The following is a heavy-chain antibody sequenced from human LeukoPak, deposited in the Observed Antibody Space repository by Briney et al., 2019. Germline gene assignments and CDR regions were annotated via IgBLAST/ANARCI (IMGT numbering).Heavy chain of an antibody. J-gene: IGHJ4*02. Sequence: ASVKVSCKASGYTFTSNYIHWVRQAPGQGLEWMGMIYPGDGSTSCAQKFQGRVTVTRDTSTSTVHMELSGLRSEDTAVYYCARDQEGFDYWGQGTLVTVSS. CDR3: ARDQEGFDY. CDR1: GYTFTSNY. V-gene: IGHV1-46*01. CDR2: IYPGDGST.